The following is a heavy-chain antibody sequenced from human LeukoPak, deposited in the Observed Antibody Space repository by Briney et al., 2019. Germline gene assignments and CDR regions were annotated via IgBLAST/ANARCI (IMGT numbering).Heavy chain of an antibody. CDR2: NSWNSGSI. J-gene: IGHJ6*02. CDR1: GFTFDDYA. Sequence: GGSLRLSCAASGFTFDDYAMHWVRQAPGKGLEWVSGNSWNSGSIGYADSVKGRFTISRDNAKNSLYLQMNSLRAEDTALYYCAKDLGIAVNYYYYGTDVWGQGTTVTVSS. CDR3: AKDLGIAVNYYYYGTDV. D-gene: IGHD6-19*01. V-gene: IGHV3-9*01.